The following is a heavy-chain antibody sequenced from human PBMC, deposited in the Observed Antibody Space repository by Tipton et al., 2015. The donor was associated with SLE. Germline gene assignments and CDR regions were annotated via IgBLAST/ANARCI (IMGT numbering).Heavy chain of an antibody. J-gene: IGHJ4*02. Sequence: LRLSCSVSGGSISSHYWSWIRQPPGKGLEWIGYIYYSGSTNYNPSLKSRVTISVDTSKNQFSLNLSSVTAADTAVYYCARGPLVGARFFDYWGQGTLVTVSS. CDR2: IYYSGST. CDR3: ARGPLVGARFFDY. CDR1: GGSISSHY. V-gene: IGHV4-59*11. D-gene: IGHD1-26*01.